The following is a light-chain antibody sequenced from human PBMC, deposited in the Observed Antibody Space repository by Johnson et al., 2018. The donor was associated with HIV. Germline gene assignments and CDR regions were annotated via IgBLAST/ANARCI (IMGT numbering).Light chain of an antibody. CDR1: YSNIGNNY. CDR3: GTWDRGLSAHYV. CDR2: KND. J-gene: IGLJ1*01. V-gene: IGLV1-51*02. Sequence: QSVLSQPPSVSAAPGQKVTISCSGSYSNIGNNYVSWYQQLPGTAPKLLIYKNDKRPSGIPDRFSGSKSGTSATPGITGLQTGDEADYYCGTWDRGLSAHYVFGTGTKVNVL.